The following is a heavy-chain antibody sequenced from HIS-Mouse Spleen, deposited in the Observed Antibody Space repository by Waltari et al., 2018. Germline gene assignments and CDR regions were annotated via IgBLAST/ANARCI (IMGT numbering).Heavy chain of an antibody. V-gene: IGHV4-39*01. D-gene: IGHD6-19*01. CDR3: ARRRGWFDY. CDR1: VCSISSSSYY. CDR2: IYYSGST. J-gene: IGHJ4*02. Sequence: QLQLQASGPGLVKPSETLSLTCTVSVCSISSSSYYWGWIRQPPGKGLEWIGSIYYSGSTYSSPPLRSRVTIAVDTAKNQFSLKLSSVTAADTAVYYCARRRGWFDYWGQGTLVTVSS.